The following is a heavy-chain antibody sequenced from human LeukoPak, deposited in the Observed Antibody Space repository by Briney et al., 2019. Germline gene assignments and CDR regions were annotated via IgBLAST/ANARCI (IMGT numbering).Heavy chain of an antibody. D-gene: IGHD6-19*01. CDR1: GGSISSYY. V-gene: IGHV4-59*08. Sequence: SETLSLTCTVSGGSISSYYWSWIRQPPGKGLEWTGYIYYSGSTNYNPSLKSRVTISVDTSKNQFSLKLSSVTAADTAIYYCARAVSGRFDYWGQGTLVTVSS. J-gene: IGHJ4*02. CDR2: IYYSGST. CDR3: ARAVSGRFDY.